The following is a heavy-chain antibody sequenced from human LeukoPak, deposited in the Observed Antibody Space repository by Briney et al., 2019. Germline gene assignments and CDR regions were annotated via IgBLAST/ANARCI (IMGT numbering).Heavy chain of an antibody. Sequence: PSETLSLTCAVYGGSFSGYFWSWVRQPPGKGLEWIGEISHSGVTSYNPSLESRVTISADTSKNQFSLKLSSVTAADTALYYCARDVKHRTSVISGHYDAFDIWGQGTMVTVSS. CDR3: ARDVKHRTSVISGHYDAFDI. V-gene: IGHV4-34*01. CDR2: ISHSGVT. CDR1: GGSFSGYF. J-gene: IGHJ3*02. D-gene: IGHD4-23*01.